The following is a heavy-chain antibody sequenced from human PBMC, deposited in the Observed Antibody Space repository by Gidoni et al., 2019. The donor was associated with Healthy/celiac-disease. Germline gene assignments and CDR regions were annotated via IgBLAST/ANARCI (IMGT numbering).Heavy chain of an antibody. Sequence: QITLKESGPTLVKPTQTLTLTCTFSGFSLSTSGVGVGWIRQPPGKALEWLALIYWDDDKRYSPSLKSRLTITKDTSKNQVVLTMTNMDPVDTATYYCARGRITIFGVVIMGWFDPWGQGTLVTVSS. J-gene: IGHJ5*02. CDR3: ARGRITIFGVVIMGWFDP. CDR2: IYWDDDK. CDR1: GFSLSTSGVG. V-gene: IGHV2-5*02. D-gene: IGHD3-3*01.